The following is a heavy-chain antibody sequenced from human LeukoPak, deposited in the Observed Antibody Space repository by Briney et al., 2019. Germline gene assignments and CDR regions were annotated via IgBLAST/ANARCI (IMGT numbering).Heavy chain of an antibody. D-gene: IGHD3-10*01. CDR2: ISGYNGNT. J-gene: IGHJ4*02. Sequence: ASMKVSCKASGYTFTSYGITWVRQAPGQGLEWMGWISGYNGNTNYAQKFQGRVTMTTDTSTSTVYMELRSLRSDDTAVYYCARDDNYGSGQPDDWGQGTLVTVSP. V-gene: IGHV1-18*01. CDR3: ARDDNYGSGQPDD. CDR1: GYTFTSYG.